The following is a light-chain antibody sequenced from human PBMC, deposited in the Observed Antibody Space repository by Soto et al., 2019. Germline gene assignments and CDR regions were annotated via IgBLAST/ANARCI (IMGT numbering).Light chain of an antibody. V-gene: IGKV3-20*01. J-gene: IGKJ3*01. Sequence: EIVLTQSPGTLSLSPGEGATLSCRASQSVSSSYLAWYQQKPGQAPRLLIYGASSRATGIPDRFSGSGSGTDFTLTISRLEPEDFAVYYCQQYGSSLCFGPGTKVDIK. CDR1: QSVSSSY. CDR3: QQYGSSLC. CDR2: GAS.